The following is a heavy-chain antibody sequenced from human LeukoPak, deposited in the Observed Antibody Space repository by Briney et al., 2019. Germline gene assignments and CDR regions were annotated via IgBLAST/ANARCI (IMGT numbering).Heavy chain of an antibody. CDR2: ISGSGGST. Sequence: PGGSLRLSCAASGFTFSSYAMSWVRQAPGKGLEWLSAISGSGGSTYYADSVKGRFTISRDNSKNTLYLQMNSLRAEDTAVYYCAKSPHYYDSSGYYRDWGQGTLVTVSS. J-gene: IGHJ4*02. CDR3: AKSPHYYDSSGYYRD. V-gene: IGHV3-23*01. D-gene: IGHD3-22*01. CDR1: GFTFSSYA.